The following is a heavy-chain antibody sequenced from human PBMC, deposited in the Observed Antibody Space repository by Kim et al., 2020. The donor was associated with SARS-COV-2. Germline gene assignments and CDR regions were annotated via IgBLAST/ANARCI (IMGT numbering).Heavy chain of an antibody. J-gene: IGHJ6*02. V-gene: IGHV4-59*01. CDR3: ARDGKGTTVTTDYYYYYGMDV. CDR2: IYYSGST. D-gene: IGHD4-4*01. CDR1: GGSISSYY. Sequence: SETLSLTCTVSGGSISSYYWSWIRQPPGKGLEWIGYIYYSGSTNYNPSLKSRVTISVDTSKNQFSLKLSSVTAADTAVYYCARDGKGTTVTTDYYYYYGMDVWGQGTTVTVSS.